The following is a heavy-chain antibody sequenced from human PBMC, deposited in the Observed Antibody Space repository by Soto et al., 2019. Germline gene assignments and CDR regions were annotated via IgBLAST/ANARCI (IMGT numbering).Heavy chain of an antibody. Sequence: PSQTLSLTCAISGDSVSSNSAAWNWIRQSPSRGLEWLGRTYYRSKWYNDYAVSVKSRITINPDTSKNQFSLQLNSVTPEDTAVYYCARFIPVFTIFGVVIPDAFDIWGQGTMVTVSS. V-gene: IGHV6-1*01. CDR1: GDSVSSNSAA. J-gene: IGHJ3*02. D-gene: IGHD3-3*01. CDR2: TYYRSKWYN. CDR3: ARFIPVFTIFGVVIPDAFDI.